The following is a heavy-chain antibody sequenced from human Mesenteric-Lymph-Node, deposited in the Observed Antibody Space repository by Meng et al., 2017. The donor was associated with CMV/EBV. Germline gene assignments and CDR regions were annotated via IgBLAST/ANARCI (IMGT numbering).Heavy chain of an antibody. J-gene: IGHJ5*02. CDR2: IYTVGTT. CDR3: ARWHGDT. CDR1: GLTVSNNY. Sequence: GESLKISCAASGLTVSNNYMSWVRQAPGKGLEWVSGIYTVGTTYYADSVKGRFTISRDNSKNTLYLQMNSLRVEDTAVCFCARWHGDTWGQGTLVTVSS. V-gene: IGHV3-53*05.